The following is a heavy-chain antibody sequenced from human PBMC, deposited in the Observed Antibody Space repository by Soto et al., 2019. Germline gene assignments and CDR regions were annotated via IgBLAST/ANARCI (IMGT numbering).Heavy chain of an antibody. D-gene: IGHD3-10*01. CDR3: ARHSWFGERDWFDP. CDR2: IYYSGST. CDR1: GGSISSSSYY. V-gene: IGHV4-39*01. J-gene: IGHJ5*02. Sequence: SETLSLTCTVSGGSISSSSYYWGWIRQPPGKGLEWIGSIYYSGSTYYNPSLKSRVTISVDTSKNQFSLKLSSVTAADTAVYYCARHSWFGERDWFDPWGQGTLVTVSS.